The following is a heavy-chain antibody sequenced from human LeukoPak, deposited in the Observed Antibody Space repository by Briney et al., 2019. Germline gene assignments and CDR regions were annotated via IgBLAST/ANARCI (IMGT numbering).Heavy chain of an antibody. D-gene: IGHD5-24*01. CDR2: ISYDGSNK. Sequence: GESLRLSCAASGFTFSSYAMHWVRQAPGKGLEWVAVISYDGSNKYYADSVKGRFTISRDNSKNTLYLQMNSLRAEDTAVYYCARGGWLQFSYYYYGMDVWGQGTTVTVSS. CDR3: ARGGWLQFSYYYYGMDV. V-gene: IGHV3-30-3*01. J-gene: IGHJ6*02. CDR1: GFTFSSYA.